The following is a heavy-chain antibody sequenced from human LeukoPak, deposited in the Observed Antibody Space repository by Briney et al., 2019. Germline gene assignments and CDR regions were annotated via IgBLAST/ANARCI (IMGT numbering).Heavy chain of an antibody. V-gene: IGHV3-7*01. CDR1: GFTFSSYW. Sequence: GGSLRLSCAASGFTFSSYWMSWVRQAPGKGLEWVANIKQDGSEKYYVDSVKGRFTISRDNAKNSLYLQVNSLRAEDTAVYYCASTVSYGSAPYYYYGMDVWGQGTTVTVSS. CDR2: IKQDGSEK. CDR3: ASTVSYGSAPYYYYGMDV. J-gene: IGHJ6*02. D-gene: IGHD5-18*01.